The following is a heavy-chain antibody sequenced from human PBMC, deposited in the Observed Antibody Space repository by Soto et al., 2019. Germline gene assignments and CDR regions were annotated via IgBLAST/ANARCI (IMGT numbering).Heavy chain of an antibody. J-gene: IGHJ6*02. Sequence: EVQLAESGGGLVQPGWSLRLSCAASGFTFSPYWMHWVRQAPGKGLVWVSRINPAGSSTNYADSVKGRLTISRDNAKNTLYLQMNSLRAEDTAVYYCGRGGSNSPNGMDVWGQGTKVTVSS. V-gene: IGHV3-74*01. CDR1: GFTFSPYW. CDR2: INPAGSST. CDR3: GRGGSNSPNGMDV. D-gene: IGHD4-4*01.